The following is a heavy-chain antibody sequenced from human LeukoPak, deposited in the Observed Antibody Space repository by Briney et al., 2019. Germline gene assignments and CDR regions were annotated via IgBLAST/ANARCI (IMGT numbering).Heavy chain of an antibody. V-gene: IGHV3-66*02. CDR2: IYSGGST. D-gene: IGHD6-13*01. CDR1: GFTVSSNY. Sequence: GGSLRLSCAASGFTVSSNYMCWVRQAPGKGLEWVSVIYSGGSTYYADSVKGRFTISRDNSKNTLYLQMNSLRAEDTAVYYCARAFMTAAGTAAFDIWGQGTMVTVSS. J-gene: IGHJ3*02. CDR3: ARAFMTAAGTAAFDI.